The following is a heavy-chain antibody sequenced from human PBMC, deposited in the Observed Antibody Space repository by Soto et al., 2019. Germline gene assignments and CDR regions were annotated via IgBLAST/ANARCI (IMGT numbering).Heavy chain of an antibody. CDR3: AALGVNFDH. D-gene: IGHD2-8*01. J-gene: IGHJ4*02. V-gene: IGHV1-58*01. CDR1: GFTFTSSA. CDR2: IGVGSGNR. Sequence: SVKVSCKASGFTFTSSAVQWVRQARGQRLEWIGWIGVGSGNRHYAQKFQERVTTTRDMSTNTAYMELSSLRSEDTAVYYCAALGVNFDHWGQGTLVTVSS.